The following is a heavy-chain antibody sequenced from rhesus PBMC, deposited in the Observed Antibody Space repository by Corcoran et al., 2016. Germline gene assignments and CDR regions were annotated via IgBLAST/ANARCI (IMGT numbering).Heavy chain of an antibody. Sequence: EVQLVESGGGLAKPGGSLRLSCAASGFTFSSYWMNWVRQTPGKGLEVISAINRGGGSQYYADSVKGPFTISRVNSKNTPSLQRNSLRAEDTAVYCCAKVGGSWGYCGQGVLVTVSS. CDR1: GFTFSSYW. J-gene: IGHJ4*01. V-gene: IGHV3S42*01. CDR3: AKVGGSWGY. D-gene: IGHD6-25*01. CDR2: INRGGGSQ.